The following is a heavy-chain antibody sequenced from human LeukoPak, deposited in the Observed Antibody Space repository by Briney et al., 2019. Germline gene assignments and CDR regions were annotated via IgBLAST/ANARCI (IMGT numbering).Heavy chain of an antibody. Sequence: GAALQISCKGAGYVFTTYWIGWGRQMPGKGLEGRGIIFPGDSDTLYSRSFEGQVTISADKSITTAYLQCSSLKASDTAIYYCATSESQTRFDYWGQGTLVTVSS. J-gene: IGHJ4*02. CDR1: GYVFTTYW. CDR2: IFPGDSDT. D-gene: IGHD1/OR15-1a*01. CDR3: ATSESQTRFDY. V-gene: IGHV5-51*01.